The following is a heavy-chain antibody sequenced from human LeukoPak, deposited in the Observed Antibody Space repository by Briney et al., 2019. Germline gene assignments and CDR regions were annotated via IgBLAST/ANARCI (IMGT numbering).Heavy chain of an antibody. CDR3: ASGYSYFYYYGMDV. Sequence: ASVKVSCKASGHTFTSYGISWVRQAPGQGLEWMGWISAYNGNTNYAQKLQGRVTMTTDTSTSTAYMELRSLRSDDTAVYYCASGYSYFYYYGMDVWGQGTTVTVSS. CDR2: ISAYNGNT. D-gene: IGHD5-18*01. J-gene: IGHJ6*02. V-gene: IGHV1-18*01. CDR1: GHTFTSYG.